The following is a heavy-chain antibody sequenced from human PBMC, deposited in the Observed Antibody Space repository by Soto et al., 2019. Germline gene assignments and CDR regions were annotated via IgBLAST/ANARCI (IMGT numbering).Heavy chain of an antibody. D-gene: IGHD3-3*01. Sequence: HPGGSLRLSCSASGFTFTSYAMSWVRQAPGKGLEWVSGISGSGGDTKSAASVKGRFTISRDNFKNMLYLQMNSLRAEDTAVYYCAKHDFWTLYNTGLDSWGQGT. CDR1: GFTFTSYA. CDR3: AKHDFWTLYNTGLDS. V-gene: IGHV3-23*01. J-gene: IGHJ4*02. CDR2: ISGSGGDT.